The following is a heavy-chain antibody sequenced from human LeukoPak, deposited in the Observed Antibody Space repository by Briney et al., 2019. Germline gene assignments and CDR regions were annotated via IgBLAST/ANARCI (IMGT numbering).Heavy chain of an antibody. D-gene: IGHD3-22*01. V-gene: IGHV1-69*05. CDR2: IIPIFGTA. CDR3: ARDSQIYYRPYYFDY. J-gene: IGHJ4*02. Sequence: SSVKVSCKASGGTFSSYAISWVRQAPGQGLEWMGRIIPIFGTANYAQKFQGRVTITTDESTSTAYMELSSLRSEDTAVYYCARDSQIYYRPYYFDYWGQRTLVTVSS. CDR1: GGTFSSYA.